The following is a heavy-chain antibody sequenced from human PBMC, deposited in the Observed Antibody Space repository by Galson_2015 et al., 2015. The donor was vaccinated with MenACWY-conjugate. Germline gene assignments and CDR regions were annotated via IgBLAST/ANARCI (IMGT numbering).Heavy chain of an antibody. J-gene: IGHJ6*02. CDR3: ARHPPGGRGMDV. D-gene: IGHD1-26*01. CDR2: FDLDSHT. Sequence: QSGAEVKKPGESLTISCKATGYSFTTYWIGWVRQMPGKGLEWVGLFDLDSHTRYSPSFEGQVTISADKSITTAYLQWTSLKASDTAMYYCARHPPGGRGMDVWGQGTRVTVSS. V-gene: IGHV5-51*01. CDR1: GYSFTTYW.